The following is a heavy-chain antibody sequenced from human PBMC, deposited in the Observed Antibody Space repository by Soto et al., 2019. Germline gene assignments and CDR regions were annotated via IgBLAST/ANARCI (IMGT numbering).Heavy chain of an antibody. D-gene: IGHD3-10*01. CDR2: IYTSGST. CDR3: ARYRMVRGVAPGYYYYYGMDV. CDR1: GGSISSYY. J-gene: IGHJ6*02. Sequence: SETLSLTCTVSGGSISSYYWSWIRQPAGKGLEWIGRIYTSGSTNYNPSLKSRVTMSVDTSKNQFSLKLSSVTAADTAVYYCARYRMVRGVAPGYYYYYGMDVWGQGTTVTVSS. V-gene: IGHV4-4*07.